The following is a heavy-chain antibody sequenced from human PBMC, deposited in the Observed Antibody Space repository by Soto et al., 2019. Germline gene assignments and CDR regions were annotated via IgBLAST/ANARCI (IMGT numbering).Heavy chain of an antibody. V-gene: IGHV1-18*01. CDR3: ARDFKVISWFDP. CDR2: ISAYNGNT. CDR1: GYTFTSYG. J-gene: IGHJ5*02. D-gene: IGHD3-16*02. Sequence: ASXKVSCKSSGYTFTSYGISCVRQAPGQGLEWMGWISAYNGNTNYAQKLQGRVTMTTDTSTSTAYMELRRMRSDDTAVYYCARDFKVISWFDPWGQGTLVTVSS.